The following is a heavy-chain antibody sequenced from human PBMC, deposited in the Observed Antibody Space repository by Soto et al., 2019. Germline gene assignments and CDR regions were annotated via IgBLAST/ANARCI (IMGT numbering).Heavy chain of an antibody. V-gene: IGHV5-10-1*01. Sequence: PGESLKISCKGSGYSFTSYWISWVRQMPGKGLEWMGRIDPSDSYTNYSPSFQGHVTISADKSINTAYLQWSSLKASDTAMYYCARREYSTTDYGMDVWGQGTTVTVFS. J-gene: IGHJ6*02. CDR3: ARREYSTTDYGMDV. CDR2: IDPSDSYT. D-gene: IGHD5-18*01. CDR1: GYSFTSYW.